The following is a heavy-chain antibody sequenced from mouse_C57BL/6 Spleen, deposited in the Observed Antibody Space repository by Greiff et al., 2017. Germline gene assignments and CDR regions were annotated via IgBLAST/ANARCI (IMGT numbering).Heavy chain of an antibody. CDR3: ARSNYGAMDY. Sequence: EVKLQESGGGLVKPGGSLKLSCAASGFTFSDYGMHWVRQAPEKGLEWVAYISSGSSTIYYADTVKGRFTISRDNAKNTLFLQMTSLRSEDTAMYYCARSNYGAMDYWGQGTSVTVSS. CDR1: GFTFSDYG. J-gene: IGHJ4*01. D-gene: IGHD2-5*01. V-gene: IGHV5-17*01. CDR2: ISSGSSTI.